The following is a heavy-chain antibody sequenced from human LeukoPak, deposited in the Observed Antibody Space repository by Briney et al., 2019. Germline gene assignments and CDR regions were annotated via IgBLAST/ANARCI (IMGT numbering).Heavy chain of an antibody. CDR2: ISAYNGNT. D-gene: IGHD3-10*01. CDR1: GYTFTGYY. V-gene: IGHV1-18*04. Sequence: ASVKVSCKASGYTFTGYYMHWVRQAPGQGLEWMGWISAYNGNTNYAQKLQGRVTMTTDTSTSTAHMELRSLRSDDTAVYYCARVSGSYYNADYWGQGTLVTVSS. J-gene: IGHJ4*02. CDR3: ARVSGSYYNADY.